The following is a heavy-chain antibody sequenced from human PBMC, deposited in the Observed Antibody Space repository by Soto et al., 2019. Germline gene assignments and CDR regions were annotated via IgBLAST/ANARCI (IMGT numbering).Heavy chain of an antibody. Sequence: SETLSLTCTVSGGSFSSYYWSWIRQPPGKGLEWIGYIYYTGSIIYNPSLKSRVTMSVDMSKSQFSLKLTSVTAADTAVYYCARGEDAFFYYGLDVWGQGITVTVSS. J-gene: IGHJ6*02. V-gene: IGHV4-59*01. CDR3: ARGEDAFFYYGLDV. CDR1: GGSFSSYY. CDR2: IYYTGSI.